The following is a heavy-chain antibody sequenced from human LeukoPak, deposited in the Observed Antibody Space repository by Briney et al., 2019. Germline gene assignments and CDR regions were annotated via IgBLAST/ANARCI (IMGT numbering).Heavy chain of an antibody. CDR1: GGSFSGYY. V-gene: IGHV4-34*01. J-gene: IGHJ4*02. CDR2: INHSGST. CDR3: AKQSSSWYPYYFDY. Sequence: SETLSLTCAVYGGSFSGYYWSWIRQPPGKGLEWIGEINHSGSTNYNPSLKSRVTISVDTSKNQFSLKLSSVTAADTAVYYCAKQSSSWYPYYFDYWGQGTLVTVSS. D-gene: IGHD6-13*01.